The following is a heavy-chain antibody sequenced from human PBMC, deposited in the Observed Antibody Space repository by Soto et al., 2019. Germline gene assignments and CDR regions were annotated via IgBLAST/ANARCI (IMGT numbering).Heavy chain of an antibody. CDR1: GFTFSNAW. D-gene: IGHD3-3*01. CDR2: IKSKTDGGTT. J-gene: IGHJ6*03. V-gene: IGHV3-15*01. CDR3: TTFWSGYYKGGYYYYMDV. Sequence: LGGSLRLSCAASGFTFSNAWMSWVRQAPGKGLEWVGRIKSKTDGGTTDYAAPVKGRFTISRDDSKNTLYLQMNSLKTEDTAVYYCTTFWSGYYKGGYYYYMDVWGKGTTVTVSS.